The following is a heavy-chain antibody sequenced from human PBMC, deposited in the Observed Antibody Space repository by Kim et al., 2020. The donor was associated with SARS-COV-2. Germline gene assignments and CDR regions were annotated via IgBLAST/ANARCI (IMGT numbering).Heavy chain of an antibody. CDR3: ARDGDITGTPEYYFDY. J-gene: IGHJ4*02. V-gene: IGHV3-30*01. D-gene: IGHD1-7*01. Sequence: SVKGRFTISRDTAKNTVYLQMNSLRGEDTAVYYCARDGDITGTPEYYFDYWGQGTLVTVSS.